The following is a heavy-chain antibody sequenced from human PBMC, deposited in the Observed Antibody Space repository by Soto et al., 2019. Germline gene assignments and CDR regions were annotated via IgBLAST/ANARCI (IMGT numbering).Heavy chain of an antibody. CDR2: IYYSGST. CDR1: GGSISGYY. Sequence: SETLSLTCTVSGGSISGYYWSWIRQPPEKGLKRIGYIYYSGSTNYNPSLKSRVTISVDTSKNQFSLKLSSVTAADTAVYYCARGDPGYSSSSRGYYFDYWGQGTLVTVSS. D-gene: IGHD6-6*01. V-gene: IGHV4-59*01. J-gene: IGHJ4*02. CDR3: ARGDPGYSSSSRGYYFDY.